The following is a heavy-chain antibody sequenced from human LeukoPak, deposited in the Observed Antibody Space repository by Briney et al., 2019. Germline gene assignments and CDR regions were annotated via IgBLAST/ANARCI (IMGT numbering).Heavy chain of an antibody. Sequence: GGSLRLSCAASGVTFSSFAMSWVRQAPGKGLEWVSAISGSGGRTYYADSVKGRFTISRDNSKNTLFLQMNSLRAEDTAVYCCAKDRSCSGSSCNVGSWGQGTMVTVSS. CDR2: ISGSGGRT. J-gene: IGHJ3*01. V-gene: IGHV3-23*01. CDR1: GVTFSSFA. D-gene: IGHD2-2*01. CDR3: AKDRSCSGSSCNVGS.